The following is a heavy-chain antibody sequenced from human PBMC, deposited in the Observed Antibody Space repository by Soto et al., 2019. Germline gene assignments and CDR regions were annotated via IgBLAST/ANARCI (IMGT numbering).Heavy chain of an antibody. Sequence: PGGSLRLSCAASGFTFSSYAMSWVRQAPGKGLEWVSAISGSGGSTYYADSVKGRFTISRDNSKNTLYLQMNSLRAEDTAVYYCANRYSGYDHFDYWGQGTLVTVSS. CDR2: ISGSGGST. V-gene: IGHV3-23*01. D-gene: IGHD5-12*01. CDR1: GFTFSSYA. CDR3: ANRYSGYDHFDY. J-gene: IGHJ4*02.